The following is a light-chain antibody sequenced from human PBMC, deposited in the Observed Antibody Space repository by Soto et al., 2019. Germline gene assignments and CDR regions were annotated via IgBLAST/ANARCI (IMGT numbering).Light chain of an antibody. CDR1: QSVTSN. CDR3: QQYNNWPPIT. Sequence: EIVMTQSPATLSVSPGDRATLXXRASQSVTSNLAWYQQKPGQAPRLXXYGASTRATGIPARFSGSGSGTEFTLTISSLQSEDFAVYFCQQYNNWPPITFGQGTRLEIK. J-gene: IGKJ5*01. CDR2: GAS. V-gene: IGKV3-15*01.